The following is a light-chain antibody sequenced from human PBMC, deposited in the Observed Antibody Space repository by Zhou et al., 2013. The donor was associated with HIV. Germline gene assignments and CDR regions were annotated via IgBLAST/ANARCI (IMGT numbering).Light chain of an antibody. CDR3: QQYFLFPWT. Sequence: DIQMTQSPLSLSASVGERVTITCRASQNINSWLAWYQQQAGKAPELLIYAASTLQSGVPSRFSGSGSGTDFTLTISRLQSEDFATYYCQQYFLFPWTFGQGTKVEI. CDR2: AAS. V-gene: IGKV1-5*01. CDR1: QNINSW. J-gene: IGKJ1*01.